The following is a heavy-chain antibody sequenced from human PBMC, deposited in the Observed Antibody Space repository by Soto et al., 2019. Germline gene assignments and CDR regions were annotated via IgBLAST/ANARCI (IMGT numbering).Heavy chain of an antibody. CDR2: IYYSGST. CDR3: ARLVWSYGTWFDP. D-gene: IGHD5-18*01. CDR1: GGSIRSYY. Sequence: ASETLSLTCTVSGGSIRSYYWSWIRQPPGEGLEWIGYIYYSGSTNYNPSLKSRVTISVDTSKNQFSLKLSSVTAADTAVYYCARLVWSYGTWFDPWGQGTLVTV. J-gene: IGHJ5*02. V-gene: IGHV4-59*08.